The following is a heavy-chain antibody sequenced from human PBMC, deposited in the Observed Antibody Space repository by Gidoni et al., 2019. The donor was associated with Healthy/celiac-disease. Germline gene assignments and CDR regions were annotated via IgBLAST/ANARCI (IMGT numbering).Heavy chain of an antibody. V-gene: IGHV3-33*01. Sequence: QLQLVEPGGVVVQPGSSRRLSCAASGFTCSSYGMHWVRQAPDKGLEWVAVIWYYGSNKYYADSVKGRFTISRDNSKNTLYLQMNSLRAEDTAVYYCARDRALGWLKGMDVWGQGTTVTVSS. CDR1: GFTCSSYG. CDR2: IWYYGSNK. J-gene: IGHJ6*02. D-gene: IGHD3-3*01. CDR3: ARDRALGWLKGMDV.